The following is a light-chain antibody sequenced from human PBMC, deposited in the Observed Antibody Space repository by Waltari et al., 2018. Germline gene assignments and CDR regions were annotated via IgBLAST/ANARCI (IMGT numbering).Light chain of an antibody. Sequence: EIVLTQSPATLSLSQGERDTLSCRASQSVDSYLAWYQQKPGQAPRLLIYDASNRATGIPARFSGSGSGTDFTLTISSLEPEDFAVYYCQQRSNWPPITFGQGTRLEIK. CDR3: QQRSNWPPIT. V-gene: IGKV3-11*01. CDR1: QSVDSY. J-gene: IGKJ5*01. CDR2: DAS.